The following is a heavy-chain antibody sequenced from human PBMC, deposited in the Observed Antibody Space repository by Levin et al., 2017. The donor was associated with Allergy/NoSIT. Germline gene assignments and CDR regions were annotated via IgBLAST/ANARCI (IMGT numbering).Heavy chain of an antibody. J-gene: IGHJ6*03. Sequence: KVSCQGSGYSFTSYWIGWVRQLPGKGLEWMGIIYPGDSDTIYSPSFQGQVTISADKSISTAYLQWSSLKASDTAIYYCARRGTRDYYYYMDVWGKGTTVTVSS. V-gene: IGHV5-51*01. CDR2: IYPGDSDT. CDR1: GYSFTSYW. D-gene: IGHD1-1*01. CDR3: ARRGTRDYYYYMDV.